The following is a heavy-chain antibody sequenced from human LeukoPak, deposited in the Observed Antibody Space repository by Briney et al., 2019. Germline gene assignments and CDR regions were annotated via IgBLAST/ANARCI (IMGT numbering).Heavy chain of an antibody. Sequence: SETLSLTCTVSGGSISSYYWSWIRQPPGKGLEWIGYIYYSGSTNCNPSLKSRVTISVDTSKNQFSLKLSSVTAADTAVYYCARPASSWRDAFDIWGQGTMVTVSS. CDR3: ARPASSWRDAFDI. J-gene: IGHJ3*02. D-gene: IGHD6-13*01. CDR2: IYYSGST. V-gene: IGHV4-59*08. CDR1: GGSISSYY.